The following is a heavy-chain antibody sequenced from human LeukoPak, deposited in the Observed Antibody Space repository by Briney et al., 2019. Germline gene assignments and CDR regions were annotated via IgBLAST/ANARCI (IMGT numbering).Heavy chain of an antibody. CDR1: GDPFTSYY. V-gene: IGHV1-2*02. J-gene: IGHJ4*02. CDR3: ARDQGEMATIPDY. Sequence: ASVMVSCKASGDPFTSYYMHWVRQAPGQGLEWMGWINPNSGGTNYAKKFQGRVTMTRDTSIATAYMELSRLRSDDTAVYYCARDQGEMATIPDYWGQGTLVTVSS. CDR2: INPNSGGT. D-gene: IGHD5-24*01.